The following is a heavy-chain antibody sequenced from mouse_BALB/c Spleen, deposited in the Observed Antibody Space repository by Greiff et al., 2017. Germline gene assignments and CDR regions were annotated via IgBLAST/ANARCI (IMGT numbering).Heavy chain of an antibody. J-gene: IGHJ4*01. V-gene: IGHV2-4-1*01. CDR2: IWSGGST. CDR1: GFSLTSYG. D-gene: IGHD2-1*01. Sequence: QVHVKQSGPGLVQPSQSLSITCTVSGFSLTSYGVHWVRQSPGKGLEWLGVIWSGGSTDYNAAFISRLSISKDNSKSQVFFKMNSLQADDTAIYYCARSYGKFLYAMDYWGQGTSVTVSS. CDR3: ARSYGKFLYAMDY.